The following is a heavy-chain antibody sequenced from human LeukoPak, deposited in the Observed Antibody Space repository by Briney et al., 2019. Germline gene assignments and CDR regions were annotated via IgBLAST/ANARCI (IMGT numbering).Heavy chain of an antibody. CDR1: GFTFSSYA. CDR3: TRDLYGRYSDY. J-gene: IGHJ4*02. V-gene: IGHV3-23*01. CDR2: ISGSGGST. Sequence: QPGGSLRLSCAAAGFTFSSYAMRWVRQAPGKGLEWVSAISGSGGSTYYADSVKGRFTISRDNSKNTVYLQINSLRAEDTAVYYCTRDLYGRYSDYWGQGTLVTVSS. D-gene: IGHD2-2*02.